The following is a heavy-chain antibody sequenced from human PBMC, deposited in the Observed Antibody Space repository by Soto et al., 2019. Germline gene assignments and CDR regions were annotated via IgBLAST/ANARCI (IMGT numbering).Heavy chain of an antibody. J-gene: IGHJ5*02. V-gene: IGHV4-30-2*01. CDR3: ASRPPYYYGWGSYGFDP. Sequence: QLQLQESGSGLVKPSQTLSLTCAVSGGSISSGGYSWSWIRQPPGKGLECIGYIYHSGSTYYNPSLKSRVTISVDTSKNQFSLKLSSVTAADTAVYYCASRPPYYYGWGSYGFDPWGQGTLVTVSS. D-gene: IGHD3-10*01. CDR1: GGSISSGGYS. CDR2: IYHSGST.